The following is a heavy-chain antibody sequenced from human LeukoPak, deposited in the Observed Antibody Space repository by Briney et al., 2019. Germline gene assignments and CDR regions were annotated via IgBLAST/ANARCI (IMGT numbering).Heavy chain of an antibody. CDR3: ARVQPDNNDEYNWFDP. J-gene: IGHJ5*02. CDR2: ISGTSGTT. V-gene: IGHV3-23*01. D-gene: IGHD1-1*01. Sequence: GGSLRRSCAASGFTFTSYAMTWVRQGAGRRLEWVSTISGTSGTTNYADSVEGRFSISRDDSKNTLYLQMTSLRVEDTAVYFCARVQPDNNDEYNWFDPWGQGTQVTVSS. CDR1: GFTFTSYA.